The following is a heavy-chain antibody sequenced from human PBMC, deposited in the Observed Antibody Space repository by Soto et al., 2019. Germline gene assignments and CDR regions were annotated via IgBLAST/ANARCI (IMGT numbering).Heavy chain of an antibody. V-gene: IGHV3-33*01. CDR3: ARGPVVVVPAAIDYYYYGMDV. D-gene: IGHD2-2*01. CDR1: GFTFSSYG. CDR2: IWYDGSNK. J-gene: IGHJ6*02. Sequence: GGSLRLCCAASGFTFSSYGMHWGRQAPGKGLEWVAVIWYDGSNKYYADSVKGRFTISRDNSKNTLYLQMNSLRAEDTAVYYCARGPVVVVPAAIDYYYYGMDVWGQATTVTVSS.